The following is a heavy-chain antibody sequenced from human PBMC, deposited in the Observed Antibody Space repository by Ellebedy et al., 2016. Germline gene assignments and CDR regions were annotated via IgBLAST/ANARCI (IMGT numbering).Heavy chain of an antibody. CDR1: GGSISSGGYS. Sequence: SETLSLACAVSGGSISSGGYSWSWIRQPPGKGLEWIGYIYHSGSTYYNPSLKSRVTISVDRSKNQFSLKLSSVTAADTAVYYCARTFMVRGVTGGWFDPWGQGTLVTVSS. D-gene: IGHD3-10*01. CDR3: ARTFMVRGVTGGWFDP. J-gene: IGHJ5*02. CDR2: IYHSGST. V-gene: IGHV4-30-2*01.